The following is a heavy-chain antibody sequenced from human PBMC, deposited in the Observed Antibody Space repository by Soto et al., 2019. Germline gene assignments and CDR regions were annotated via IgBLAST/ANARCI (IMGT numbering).Heavy chain of an antibody. Sequence: EVQLLESGGGLVQPGGSLRLSCAASGFTFTTYTMSWVRQAPGKGLEWVSVISGSGGRPSYVDSLQGRFIISRDNPKGTMYLQMNSLRAEDTAMYYCAKARCYTTDSYVPDSWGQGTLVTVSS. CDR2: ISGSGGRP. CDR1: GFTFTTYT. J-gene: IGHJ5*01. D-gene: IGHD3-16*02. V-gene: IGHV3-23*01. CDR3: AKARCYTTDSYVPDS.